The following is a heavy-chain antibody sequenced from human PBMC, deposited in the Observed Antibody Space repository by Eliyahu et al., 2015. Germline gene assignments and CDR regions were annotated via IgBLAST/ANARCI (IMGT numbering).Heavy chain of an antibody. CDR1: GFXFSSYA. V-gene: IGHV3-23*02. Sequence: EVLLLESGGGLVQPGGSLRLSCAASGFXFSSYAMTWVRQAQGKGLEWVSTITGSGSFTYYGDSVKGRFTVSRDKSKNTLHLQMNSLRAEDTAIYFCARATFGETVEGLFDYWGQGTLVTVSS. D-gene: IGHD3-16*01. CDR3: ARATFGETVEGLFDY. CDR2: ITGSGSFT. J-gene: IGHJ4*02.